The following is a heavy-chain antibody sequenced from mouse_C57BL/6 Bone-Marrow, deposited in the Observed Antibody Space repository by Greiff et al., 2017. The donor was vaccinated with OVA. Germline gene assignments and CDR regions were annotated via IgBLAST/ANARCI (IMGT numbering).Heavy chain of an antibody. CDR1: GYTFTNYW. Sequence: VKLQQSGAELVRPGTSVKMSCKASGYTFTNYWIGWAKQRPGHGLEWIGDIYPGGGYTNYNEKFKGKATLTADKSSSTAYMQFSSLTSEDSAIYYCARREDYGSSLYAMDYWGQGTSVTVSS. V-gene: IGHV1-63*01. D-gene: IGHD1-1*01. CDR3: ARREDYGSSLYAMDY. CDR2: IYPGGGYT. J-gene: IGHJ4*01.